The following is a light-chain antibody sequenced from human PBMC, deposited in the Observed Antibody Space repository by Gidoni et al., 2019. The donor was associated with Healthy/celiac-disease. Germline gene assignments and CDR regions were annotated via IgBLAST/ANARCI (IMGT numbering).Light chain of an antibody. CDR2: GAY. CDR3: QHLATLIT. V-gene: IGKV1-9*01. CDR1: QGISSH. Sequence: DIPLTQSPSFLSAAVGDRVTITCRASQGISSHIAWYQQKLGEAPKLLNFGAYTLQSGVPTRFSGSGAGTEFTLTSSSLQPEDVATYYCQHLATLITFGQGTRLDIK. J-gene: IGKJ5*01.